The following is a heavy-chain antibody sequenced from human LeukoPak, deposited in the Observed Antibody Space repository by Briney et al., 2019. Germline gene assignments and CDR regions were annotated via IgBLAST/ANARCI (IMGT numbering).Heavy chain of an antibody. CDR1: GFTFSSYD. Sequence: GSLRLSCAASGFTFSSYDMNWVRQPPGKGLEWIGEINHSGSTNYNPSLKSRVTISVDTSKNQFSLKLSSVTAADTSVYYWARRPMVRGRNWFDPWGQGTLVTVSS. CDR3: ARRPMVRGRNWFDP. V-gene: IGHV4-34*01. J-gene: IGHJ5*02. CDR2: INHSGST. D-gene: IGHD3-10*01.